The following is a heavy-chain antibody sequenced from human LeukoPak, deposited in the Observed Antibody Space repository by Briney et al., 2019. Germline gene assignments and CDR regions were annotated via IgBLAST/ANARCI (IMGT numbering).Heavy chain of an antibody. Sequence: PSETLSLTCTVSGGSISSYYWSWIRQPPGKGLEWTGYIYYSGSTNYNPSLKSRVTISVDTSKNRFSLKLSSVTAADTAVYYCASVSSSSSSVVDYWGQGTLVTVSS. CDR2: IYYSGST. J-gene: IGHJ4*02. CDR1: GGSISSYY. V-gene: IGHV4-59*01. CDR3: ASVSSSSSSVVDY. D-gene: IGHD2-2*01.